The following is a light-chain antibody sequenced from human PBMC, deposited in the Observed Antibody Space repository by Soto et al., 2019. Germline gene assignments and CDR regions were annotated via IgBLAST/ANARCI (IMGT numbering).Light chain of an antibody. CDR1: SCGVGGYNY. Sequence: QCALTQPASVSGSPGQSITISCTGTSCGVGGYNYVSWYQQHPGKAPKLMIYEVSNRPSGVSNRFSGSKSGNTASLTISGLQAEDEADYYCSSYTSSSTLVVFGGGTKLTAL. CDR3: SSYTSSSTLVV. J-gene: IGLJ2*01. V-gene: IGLV2-14*01. CDR2: EVS.